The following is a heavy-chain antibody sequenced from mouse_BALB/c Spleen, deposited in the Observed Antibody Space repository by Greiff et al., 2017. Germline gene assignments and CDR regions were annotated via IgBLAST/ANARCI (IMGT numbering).Heavy chain of an antibody. Sequence: QVQLQQSGPELVKPGASVKISCKASGYAFSSSWMNWVKQRPGQGLEWIGRIYPGDGDTNYNGKFKGKATLTADKSSSTAYMQLSSLTSVDSAVYFCARSIYDGYYDYAMDYWGQGTSVTVSS. D-gene: IGHD2-3*01. V-gene: IGHV1-82*01. CDR1: GYAFSSSW. J-gene: IGHJ4*01. CDR3: ARSIYDGYYDYAMDY. CDR2: IYPGDGDT.